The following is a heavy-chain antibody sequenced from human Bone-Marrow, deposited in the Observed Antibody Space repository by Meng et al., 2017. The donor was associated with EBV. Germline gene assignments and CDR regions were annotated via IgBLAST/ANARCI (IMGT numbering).Heavy chain of an antibody. CDR3: ARMGY. V-gene: IGHV1-8*01. J-gene: IGHJ4*02. Sequence: QVQLVQSGAEVKMPGASVKGYCRTSGYTVRSYDVNWVRQAPGQGPEWMGWINPNSGNTGFAQKIQGRVSMTWDTYTSTAYMELRNLRSEDTAVYYCARMGYWGQGTLVTVSS. CDR2: INPNSGNT. CDR1: GYTVRSYD.